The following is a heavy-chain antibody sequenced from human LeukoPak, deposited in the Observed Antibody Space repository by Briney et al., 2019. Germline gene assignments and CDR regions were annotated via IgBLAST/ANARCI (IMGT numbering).Heavy chain of an antibody. V-gene: IGHV4-4*07. J-gene: IGHJ4*02. D-gene: IGHD2/OR15-2a*01. CDR2: IYASGST. CDR1: GGSIGNYY. Sequence: SETLSVTCSVSGGSIGNYYWNWLRQPAGKGLQWIGRIYASGSTNYNPSLKSRVTISMDKSKNHFSLNLKSVTAADTAFYYCARDFYGDDGHHPFDYWGQGIQVTVSS. CDR3: ARDFYGDDGHHPFDY.